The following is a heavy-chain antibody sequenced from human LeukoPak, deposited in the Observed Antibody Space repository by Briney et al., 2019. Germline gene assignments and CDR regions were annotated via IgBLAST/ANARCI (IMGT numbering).Heavy chain of an antibody. CDR3: ARGVRGYYYDSSGYNWFDP. Sequence: PGGSLRLSCAASGFTFSDYYMSWIRQAPGKGLEWVSYISSSGSTIYYADSVKGRFTISRDNAKNSLYLQMNSLRAEDTAVYYCARGVRGYYYDSSGYNWFDPWGQGTLVTVSS. CDR1: GFTFSDYY. CDR2: ISSSGSTI. J-gene: IGHJ5*02. D-gene: IGHD3-22*01. V-gene: IGHV3-11*04.